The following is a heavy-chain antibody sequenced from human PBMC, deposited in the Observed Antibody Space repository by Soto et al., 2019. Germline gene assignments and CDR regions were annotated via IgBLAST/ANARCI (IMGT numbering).Heavy chain of an antibody. J-gene: IGHJ4*02. D-gene: IGHD2-8*01. CDR2: ISFDGSRK. Sequence: PGGSLRLSCAASGVSFSNYGIHWVRQAPGKGLEWVAVISFDGSRKYFLDSVEGRFTISRDNFKNTAYLQMNSLRIEDTAIYYCAKSSVWYPYFDSWGQGTLVTVS. CDR3: AKSSVWYPYFDS. CDR1: GVSFSNYG. V-gene: IGHV3-30*18.